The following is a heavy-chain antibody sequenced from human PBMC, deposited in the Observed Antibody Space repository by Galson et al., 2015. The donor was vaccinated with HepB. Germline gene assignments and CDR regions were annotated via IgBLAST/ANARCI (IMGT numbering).Heavy chain of an antibody. CDR1: EYIFSTYN. Sequence: SVKVSCKASEYIFSTYNMNWVRQAPGQGLEWMGWIHTKTGNPTYAQGFTRRFVFSLDTSVRTTYLQINSLEAEDTAVYYCVSALHYFDYWGQGTLVTVSS. V-gene: IGHV7-4-1*02. CDR3: VSALHYFDY. CDR2: IHTKTGNP. D-gene: IGHD6-13*01. J-gene: IGHJ4*02.